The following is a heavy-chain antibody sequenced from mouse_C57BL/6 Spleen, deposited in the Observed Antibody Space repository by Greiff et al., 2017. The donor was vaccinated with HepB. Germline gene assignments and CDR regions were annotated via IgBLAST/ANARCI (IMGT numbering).Heavy chain of an antibody. CDR3: ARGFWGSSYPWFAY. J-gene: IGHJ3*01. V-gene: IGHV1-22*01. CDR2: INPNNGGT. CDR1: GYTFTDYN. D-gene: IGHD1-1*01. Sequence: VQLQQSGPELVKPGASVKMSCKASGYTFTDYNMHWVKQSHGKSLEWIGYINPNNGGTSYNQKFKGKATLTVNKSSSTAYMALRSLTSADSAVYYCARGFWGSSYPWFAYWGQGTLVTVSA.